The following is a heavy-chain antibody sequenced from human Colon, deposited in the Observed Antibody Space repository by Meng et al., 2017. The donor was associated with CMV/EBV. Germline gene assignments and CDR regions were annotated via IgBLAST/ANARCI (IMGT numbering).Heavy chain of an antibody. J-gene: IGHJ6*02. CDR3: TKECYVVGREGWGMDV. V-gene: IGHV3-23*01. Sequence: GESLKISCAASEFTFNNYVMSLVPQAPGMGLEWGSSITTNGRNAYYAESVKGRFTLSRDNSKSTLYVQMNSLRAEDTAVYYCTKECYVVGREGWGMDVWGQGTTVTVSS. CDR1: EFTFNNYV. D-gene: IGHD2-21*01. CDR2: ITTNGRNA.